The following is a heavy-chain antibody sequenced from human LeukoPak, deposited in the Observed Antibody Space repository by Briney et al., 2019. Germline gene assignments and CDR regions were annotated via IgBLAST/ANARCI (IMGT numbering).Heavy chain of an antibody. V-gene: IGHV1-2*02. CDR2: IKTNSGDT. CDR1: GYTFTGYY. CDR3: GRGDKTFDP. J-gene: IGHJ5*02. Sequence: ASVKVSCKASGYTFTGYYIHWVRQAPGQGLEWMGCIKTNSGDTNYAQKFQGRLTMTRDTSINTAYMEVSSLRSDDTAVYYCGRGDKTFDPWGQGTLVTVSS.